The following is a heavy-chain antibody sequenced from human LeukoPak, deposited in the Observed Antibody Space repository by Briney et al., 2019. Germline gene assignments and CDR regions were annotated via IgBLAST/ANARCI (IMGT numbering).Heavy chain of an antibody. CDR1: GFTFSSYV. Sequence: GGSLRLSCAASGFTFSSYVMSWVRQAPGKGLEWVSTISNHDSDTYYAESVKGRFIISRDNSKNTLYLQMSSLRVEDTAVYYCAKDDHSSSWYIVSWGQGTLLTVSS. V-gene: IGHV3-23*01. D-gene: IGHD6-13*01. J-gene: IGHJ5*01. CDR2: ISNHDSDT. CDR3: AKDDHSSSWYIVS.